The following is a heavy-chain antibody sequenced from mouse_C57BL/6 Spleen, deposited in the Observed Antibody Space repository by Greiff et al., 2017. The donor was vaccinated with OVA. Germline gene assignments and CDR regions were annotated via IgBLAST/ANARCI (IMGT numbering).Heavy chain of an antibody. D-gene: IGHD3-1*01. CDR2: INYDGSST. J-gene: IGHJ1*03. CDR3: ARDPGLWYFDV. V-gene: IGHV5-16*01. Sequence: EVKLVESEGGLVQPGSSMKLSCTASGFTFSDYYMAWVRQVPEKGLEWVANINYDGSSTYYLDSLKSRFIISRDNAKNILYLQMSSLKSEDTATYYCARDPGLWYFDVWGTGTTVTVSS. CDR1: GFTFSDYY.